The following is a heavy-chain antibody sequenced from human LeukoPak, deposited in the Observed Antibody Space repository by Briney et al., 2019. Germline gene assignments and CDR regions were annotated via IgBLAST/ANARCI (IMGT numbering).Heavy chain of an antibody. Sequence: ASVKVSCKTSGYTFTNYDINWVRQATGQGLEWMGWMNPNSGNTGYAQKFQGRVTMTRNISTSTAYMELSSLRSEDTAVYYCARGSRSGDYWGQGTQVTVSS. D-gene: IGHD3-10*01. CDR1: GYTFTNYD. J-gene: IGHJ4*02. V-gene: IGHV1-8*01. CDR3: ARGSRSGDY. CDR2: MNPNSGNT.